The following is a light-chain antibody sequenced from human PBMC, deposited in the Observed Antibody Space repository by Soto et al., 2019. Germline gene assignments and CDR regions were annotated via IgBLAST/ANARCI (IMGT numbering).Light chain of an antibody. CDR1: SSNIGSNT. Sequence: QSVLTQPPSASGTPGQTVTISCSGSSSNIGSNTVNWYHHLPGTAPKLLIYSNNQRPSGVPDRFSGSKSGTSASLAISGLQSEDEADYYCAAWDDSLYGYVFGTGTKLTVL. V-gene: IGLV1-44*01. CDR2: SNN. CDR3: AAWDDSLYGYV. J-gene: IGLJ1*01.